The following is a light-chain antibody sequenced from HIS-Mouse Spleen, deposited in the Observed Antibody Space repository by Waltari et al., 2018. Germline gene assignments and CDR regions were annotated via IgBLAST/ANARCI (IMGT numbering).Light chain of an antibody. Sequence: QSVLTQPPSASGTPGQRVTIPCSGSSSNIGSNYVYWYQQLPGTAPKLLIYRNNQRPSGVHDRFSGSKSGTSASLAISGLRSEDEADYYCAAWDDSLSGVVFGGGTKLTVL. V-gene: IGLV1-47*01. CDR2: RNN. CDR3: AAWDDSLSGVV. J-gene: IGLJ2*01. CDR1: SSNIGSNY.